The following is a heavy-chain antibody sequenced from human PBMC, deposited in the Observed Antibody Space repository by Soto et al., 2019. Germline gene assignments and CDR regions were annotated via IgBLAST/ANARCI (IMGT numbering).Heavy chain of an antibody. CDR1: GGSISTYN. CDR2: IDTSGNT. Sequence: SDTRSLTRSVSGGSISTYNSNWIRQPAGRGLERMGRIDTSGNTNHNPSPKRPVTMSVDTSKKKFSLKLTSVTAADTAVYYCARYSNNWFQTEGMDVWRQGTTVT. V-gene: IGHV4-4*07. J-gene: IGHJ6*02. CDR3: ARYSNNWFQTEGMDV. D-gene: IGHD6-13*01.